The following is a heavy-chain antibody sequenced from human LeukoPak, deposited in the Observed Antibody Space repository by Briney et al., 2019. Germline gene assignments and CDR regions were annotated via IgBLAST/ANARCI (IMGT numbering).Heavy chain of an antibody. CDR3: ARAGNYYYYYYMDV. Sequence: ASVKVSCKASGYTFTGYYMHWVRQAPGQGLEWMGWINPNSGGTNYAQKFQGRVTMTRDTSISTAYMELSRLRSDDTAVYYCARAGNYYYYYYMDVWGKGTTATVSS. CDR2: INPNSGGT. CDR1: GYTFTGYY. J-gene: IGHJ6*03. V-gene: IGHV1-2*02.